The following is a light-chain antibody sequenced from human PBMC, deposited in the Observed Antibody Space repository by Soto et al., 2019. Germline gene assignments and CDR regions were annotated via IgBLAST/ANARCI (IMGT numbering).Light chain of an antibody. J-gene: IGKJ4*01. CDR3: QQFSSYPLT. Sequence: EIGLTHSPDTLTSSPWERATRSCRASQSVSSNYLAWYQQKPGQAPRLLIYDASSRATGIPDRFSGGGSGTDFTLTISRLEPEDFAVYYCQQFSSYPLTFGGGTKVDIK. CDR1: QSVSSNY. V-gene: IGKV3-20*01. CDR2: DAS.